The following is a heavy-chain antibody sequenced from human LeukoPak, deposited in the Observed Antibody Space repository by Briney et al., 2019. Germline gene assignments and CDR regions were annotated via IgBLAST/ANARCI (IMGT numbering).Heavy chain of an antibody. CDR2: IYYSGST. CDR1: GGSISNYY. J-gene: IGHJ6*02. D-gene: IGHD2-2*01. CDR3: ARGSCSSTACLYYYYGMDV. Sequence: SETLSLTCTVSGGSISNYYWSWIRQPPGKGLEWIGYIYYSGSTNYNPSLKSRVTISVDTSKNQFSLKLSSVTAADTAVYYCARGSCSSTACLYYYYGMDVWGQGTTVTVSS. V-gene: IGHV4-59*12.